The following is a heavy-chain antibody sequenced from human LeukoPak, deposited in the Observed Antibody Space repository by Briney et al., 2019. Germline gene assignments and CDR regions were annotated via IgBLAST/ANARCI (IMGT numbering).Heavy chain of an antibody. Sequence: GDSLRLSCAASGLTFSNYAMIWVRQAPGKGLEWVSGIPDSGGVSYYAASVKGRFTISRDNSKNTLYLQMDSLRAEDTALYYCAKDPVAGTTSHFFHYWGQGTPVTVSS. V-gene: IGHV3-23*01. CDR2: IPDSGGVS. D-gene: IGHD6-19*01. J-gene: IGHJ4*02. CDR3: AKDPVAGTTSHFFHY. CDR1: GLTFSNYA.